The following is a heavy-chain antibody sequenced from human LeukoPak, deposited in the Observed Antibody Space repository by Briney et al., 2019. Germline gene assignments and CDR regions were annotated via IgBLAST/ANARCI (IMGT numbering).Heavy chain of an antibody. D-gene: IGHD3-22*01. CDR2: IYYSGST. V-gene: IGHV4-39*01. CDR3: ARGRGIVVVDY. CDR1: GGSISSSSYY. J-gene: IGHJ4*02. Sequence: SETLSLTCTVSGGSISSSSYYWGWIRQPPGKGLEWIGSIYYSGSTYYNPSLKSRVTISVDTSKNQFSLKLSSVTAADTAVYYCARGRGIVVVDYWGQGTLVTVSS.